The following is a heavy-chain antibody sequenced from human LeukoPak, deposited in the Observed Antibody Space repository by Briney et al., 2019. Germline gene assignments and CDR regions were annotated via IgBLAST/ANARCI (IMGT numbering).Heavy chain of an antibody. Sequence: ASGKVSCKASGYTVTNYDINWVRQATGQGLEWRGWRNPNSGRTGFAQKFQGRLTMTADTSISTAYMELSSLTSDDTAVYYCARGPVSTHGMDVWGQETPVTVSS. V-gene: IGHV1-8*01. D-gene: IGHD6-13*01. J-gene: IGHJ6*02. CDR2: RNPNSGRT. CDR3: ARGPVSTHGMDV. CDR1: GYTVTNYD.